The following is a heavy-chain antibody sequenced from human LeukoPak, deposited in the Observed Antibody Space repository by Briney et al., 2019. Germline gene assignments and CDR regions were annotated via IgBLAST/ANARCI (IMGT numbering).Heavy chain of an antibody. CDR3: ANSLATYYFDS. D-gene: IGHD1-1*01. J-gene: IGHJ4*02. Sequence: GGSLRLSCAASGFTFSRAAMHWVRQAPGKGLEWVAVISYDGNNEYYVGSVKGRFTVSRDNSMNMVYLQMNSLRAEDTAVYFCANSLATYYFDSWGQGTLVTVSS. V-gene: IGHV3-30*18. CDR1: GFTFSRAA. CDR2: ISYDGNNE.